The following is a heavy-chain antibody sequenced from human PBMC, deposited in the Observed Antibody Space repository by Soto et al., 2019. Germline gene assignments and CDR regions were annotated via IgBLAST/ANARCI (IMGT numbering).Heavy chain of an antibody. V-gene: IGHV3-30*18. CDR1: GFTFDSHG. CDR3: AKDLLPNTVTTCGS. J-gene: IGHJ5*02. Sequence: QVQLVESGGGAVQPGRSLRLSCAASGFTFDSHGMHWVGQAPGKGLEWVAVISSDGNNKYYADSVKGRFTISRDNFNNILYLQMSSLRAEDTAVYSCAKDLLPNTVTTCGSWGQGTLVTVSS. D-gene: IGHD4-17*01. CDR2: ISSDGNNK.